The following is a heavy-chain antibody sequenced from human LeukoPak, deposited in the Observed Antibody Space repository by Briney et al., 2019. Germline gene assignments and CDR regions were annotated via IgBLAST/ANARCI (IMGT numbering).Heavy chain of an antibody. D-gene: IGHD2-15*01. J-gene: IGHJ4*02. CDR3: ARVRHCSDSSCSGVLYY. CDR1: GFTFSNYP. CDR2: ISFDGSNK. Sequence: GGSLRLSCAASGFTFSNYPMHWVRQAPGKGLEWVAGISFDGSNKYYADSVKGRFTISRDTSRNTLNLQMNSLRAEDTAVYYCARVRHCSDSSCSGVLYYWGQGTLVIVSS. V-gene: IGHV3-30*04.